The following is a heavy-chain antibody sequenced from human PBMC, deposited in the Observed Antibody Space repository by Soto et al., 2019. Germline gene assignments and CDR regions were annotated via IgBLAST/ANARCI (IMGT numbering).Heavy chain of an antibody. CDR2: INTYNGNI. CDR1: GYTFTSYG. J-gene: IGHJ4*02. CDR3: ARELGGYKHFDS. D-gene: IGHD1-26*01. V-gene: IGHV1-18*01. Sequence: QVQLVQSGAEVKKPGASVRVSCEVSGYTFTSYGISWVRQAPGQGLEWMGWINTYNGNINYAQRLQGRVTMTADTPTGTAYMELRSLRSDDTALYYCARELGGYKHFDSWGRGTLVTVSS.